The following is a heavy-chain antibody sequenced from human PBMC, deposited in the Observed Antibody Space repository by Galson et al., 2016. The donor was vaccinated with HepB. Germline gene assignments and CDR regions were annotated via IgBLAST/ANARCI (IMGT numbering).Heavy chain of an antibody. V-gene: IGHV3-23*01. J-gene: IGHJ4*02. CDR3: AKERLVRRIFDH. CDR1: GFVFSNFG. D-gene: IGHD1-1*01. Sequence: SLRLSCAASGFVFSNFGLSWVRQASGKGLEGVASISTRRTTYYSDSVQGRFTISRDNSNNTLYLQMNGLRAEDTAVYYCAKERLVRRIFDHWGQGTLLTVSS. CDR2: ISTRRTT.